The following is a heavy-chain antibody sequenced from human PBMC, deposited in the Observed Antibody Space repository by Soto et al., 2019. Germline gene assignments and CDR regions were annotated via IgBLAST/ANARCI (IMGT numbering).Heavy chain of an antibody. Sequence: ASVKVSCKASGYTFTSYGISWVRQAPGQGLEWMGWISAYNGNTNYAQKLQGRVTITADTSTSTAYMELSSLRSEDTAVYYCARGGYCSSTSCFQYFDYWGQGTQVTVSS. CDR1: GYTFTSYG. J-gene: IGHJ4*02. CDR3: ARGGYCSSTSCFQYFDY. D-gene: IGHD2-2*01. CDR2: ISAYNGNT. V-gene: IGHV1-18*01.